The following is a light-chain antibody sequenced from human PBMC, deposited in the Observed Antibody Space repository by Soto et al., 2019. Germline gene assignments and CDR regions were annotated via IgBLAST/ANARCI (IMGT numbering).Light chain of an antibody. Sequence: EIVLTQSPGTLSLSPGERATLSCRASQSVSSSYLAWYQQKPGQAPRLLIYGASRRATGIPDRFSVSGSGSDFNLTITRLEPEDFAVYYCQQYGSSPSTFGPGTKVDIK. CDR2: GAS. V-gene: IGKV3-20*01. J-gene: IGKJ3*01. CDR1: QSVSSSY. CDR3: QQYGSSPST.